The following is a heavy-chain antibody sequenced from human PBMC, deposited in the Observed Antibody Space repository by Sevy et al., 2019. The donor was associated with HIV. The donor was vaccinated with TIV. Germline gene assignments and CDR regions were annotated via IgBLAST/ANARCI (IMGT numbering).Heavy chain of an antibody. CDR1: GYTFTGYY. V-gene: IGHV1-2*02. CDR3: AREGSSWTYYYGMDV. CDR2: INPNSGGT. D-gene: IGHD6-13*01. Sequence: ASVNVSCKASGYTFTGYYMHWVRQAPGQGLEWMGWINPNSGGTNYAQKFQGRVTMTRDTSISTAYMELSRLRSDDTAVYYCAREGSSWTYYYGMDVWGQGTTVTVSS. J-gene: IGHJ6*02.